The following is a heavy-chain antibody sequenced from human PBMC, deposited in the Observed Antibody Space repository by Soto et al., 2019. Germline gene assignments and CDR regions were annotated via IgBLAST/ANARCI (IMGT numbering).Heavy chain of an antibody. D-gene: IGHD2-15*01. V-gene: IGHV4-59*01. Sequence: PSETLSLTCTVSGDSITSDYWTWIRQPPGKGLEWIGYSHQSGTTNYNPSLKSRVTISVDTSKNQFSLKLSSVTAADTAVYYCARRYCSGGCCYSDYWGQGTLVTVSS. CDR1: GDSITSDY. CDR3: ARRYCSGGCCYSDY. J-gene: IGHJ4*02. CDR2: SHQSGTT.